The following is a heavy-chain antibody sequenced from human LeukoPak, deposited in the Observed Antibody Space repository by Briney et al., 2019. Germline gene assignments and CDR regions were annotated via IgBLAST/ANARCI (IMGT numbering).Heavy chain of an antibody. D-gene: IGHD2-15*01. V-gene: IGHV3-48*03. CDR2: ISSSGSTI. CDR3: ALRRSMYCSGGSCYSGYYGMDV. J-gene: IGHJ6*04. CDR1: GFTFSSYE. Sequence: PGGSLRLSCAASGFTFSSYEMSWVRQAPGKGLEWVSYISSSGSTIYYADSVKGRFTISRDNAKNSLYLQMNSLRAEDTAVYYCALRRSMYCSGGSCYSGYYGMDVWGKGTTVTVSS.